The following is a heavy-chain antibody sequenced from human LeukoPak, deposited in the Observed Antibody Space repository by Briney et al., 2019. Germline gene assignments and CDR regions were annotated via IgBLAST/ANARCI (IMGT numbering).Heavy chain of an antibody. CDR3: ATSPLWLSAALDY. D-gene: IGHD5-18*01. Sequence: ASVKVSCKVSGYTLTELSMHLVRQAPGKGLEWMGGFDPEDGETIYAQKFQGRVTMTEDTSTDTAYMELSSLRSEDTAVYYCATSPLWLSAALDYWGQGTLVTVSS. V-gene: IGHV1-24*01. J-gene: IGHJ4*02. CDR2: FDPEDGET. CDR1: GYTLTELS.